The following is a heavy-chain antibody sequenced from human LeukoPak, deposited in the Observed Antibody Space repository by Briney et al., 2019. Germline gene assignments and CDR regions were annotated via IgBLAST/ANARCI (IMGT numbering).Heavy chain of an antibody. Sequence: GGSLRLSCAASGFTFNDYGMSWVRQAPGKGLEWVSGINWNGGSTGYADSVKGRFTISRDNAKNSLYLQMNSLRAEDTALYYCASMKMATIFLYWGQGTLVTVSS. V-gene: IGHV3-20*04. J-gene: IGHJ4*02. D-gene: IGHD5-24*01. CDR3: ASMKMATIFLY. CDR1: GFTFNDYG. CDR2: INWNGGST.